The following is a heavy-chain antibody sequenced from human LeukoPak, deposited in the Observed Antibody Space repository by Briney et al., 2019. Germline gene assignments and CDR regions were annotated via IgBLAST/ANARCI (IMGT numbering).Heavy chain of an antibody. CDR3: APRGYYY. CDR2: INHSGST. D-gene: IGHD2-21*01. V-gene: IGHV4-34*01. Sequence: LETLSLTCAVYGGSFRGYYWSWIRQPPGKGLEWIGEINHSGSTNYNPSLKSRVTISVDTSKNQFSLKLSSVTAADTAVYYCAPRGYYYWGQGTLVTVSS. J-gene: IGHJ4*02. CDR1: GGSFRGYY.